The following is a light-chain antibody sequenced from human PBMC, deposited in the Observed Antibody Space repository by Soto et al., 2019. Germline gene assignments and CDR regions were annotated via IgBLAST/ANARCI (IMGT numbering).Light chain of an antibody. CDR1: ISDVGGYKH. V-gene: IGLV2-14*01. CDR2: EVS. Sequence: TQPSSLSGSPGQSITISCTGTISDVGGYKHVSWYQHHPGKAPKLMIYEVSNRPSGVSNRFSGSKSGYTASLTISGLQAEDEADYYCNSQRSSGTRVFGTGTKVTVL. J-gene: IGLJ1*01. CDR3: NSQRSSGTRV.